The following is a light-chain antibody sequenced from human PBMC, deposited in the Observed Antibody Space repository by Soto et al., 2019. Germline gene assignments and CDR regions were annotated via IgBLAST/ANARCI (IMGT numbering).Light chain of an antibody. V-gene: IGKV1-39*01. CDR1: QGISTY. J-gene: IGKJ5*01. Sequence: DIQMTQSPPSLSASVGDRLTITCRASQGISTYLNWYRQKPGKAPELLIYAASSLQSGVPSRFSGSGSATDFTLTIGSLQPEDFATYYCQQSYSTPITFGQGTRLEIK. CDR3: QQSYSTPIT. CDR2: AAS.